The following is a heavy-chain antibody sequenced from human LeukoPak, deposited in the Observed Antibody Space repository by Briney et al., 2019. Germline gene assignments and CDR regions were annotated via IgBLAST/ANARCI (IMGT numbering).Heavy chain of an antibody. CDR2: TYYSGST. CDR3: ARDLVRYFYHMDV. D-gene: IGHD1-26*01. Sequence: TSETLSLTCTVSGGPISSSSYYWAWIRQPPGKGLEWIGSTYYSGSTYYNPSLKSRVTMSVDTSKNQFSLRLSSVTAADSAVYYCARDLVRYFYHMDVWGKGTTVTVSS. J-gene: IGHJ6*03. V-gene: IGHV4-39*07. CDR1: GGPISSSSYY.